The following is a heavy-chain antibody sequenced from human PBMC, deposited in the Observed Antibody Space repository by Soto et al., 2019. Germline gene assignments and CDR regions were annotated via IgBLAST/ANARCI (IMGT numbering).Heavy chain of an antibody. Sequence: GGSLRLSCAASGFTFSDHYMDWVRQAPGKGLEWVGRTRNKANSYTTEYAASVKGRFTISRDDSKNSLYLQMNSLKTEDTAVYYCARRGSYGSGLDVWGQGTTVTVSS. V-gene: IGHV3-72*01. CDR2: TRNKANSYTT. D-gene: IGHD3-10*01. CDR1: GFTFSDHY. J-gene: IGHJ6*02. CDR3: ARRGSYGSGLDV.